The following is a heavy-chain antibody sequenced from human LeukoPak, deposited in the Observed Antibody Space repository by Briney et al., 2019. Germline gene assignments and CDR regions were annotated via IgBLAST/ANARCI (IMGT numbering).Heavy chain of an antibody. CDR3: ARDYDFWSGWYYFDY. V-gene: IGHV1-69*04. CDR1: GYTFTGYY. CDR2: IIPILGIA. D-gene: IGHD3-3*01. J-gene: IGHJ4*02. Sequence: SVKVSCKASGYTFTGYYMHWVRQAPGQGLEWMGRIIPILGIANYAQKFQGRVTITADKSTSTAYMELSSLRSEDTAVYYCARDYDFWSGWYYFDYWGQGTLVTVSS.